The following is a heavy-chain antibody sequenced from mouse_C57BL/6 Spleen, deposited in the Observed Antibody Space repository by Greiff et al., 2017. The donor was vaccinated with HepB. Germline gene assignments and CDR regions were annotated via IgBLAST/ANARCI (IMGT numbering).Heavy chain of an antibody. J-gene: IGHJ4*01. CDR3: ARRDYDGDYYAMDY. CDR2: IYPGDGDT. Sequence: QVQLQQSGPELVKPGASVKISCKASGYAFSSSWMNWVKQRPGKGLEWIGRIYPGDGDTNYNGKFKGKATLTADKSSSTAYMKLSSLTSEDSAVYFCARRDYDGDYYAMDYWGQGTSVTVSS. D-gene: IGHD2-4*01. CDR1: GYAFSSSW. V-gene: IGHV1-82*01.